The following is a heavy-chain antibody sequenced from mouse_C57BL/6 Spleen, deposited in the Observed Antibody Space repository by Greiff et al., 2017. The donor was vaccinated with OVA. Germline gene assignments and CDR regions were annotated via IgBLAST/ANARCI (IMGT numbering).Heavy chain of an antibody. CDR1: GYTFTSYW. D-gene: IGHD1-1*01. CDR2: IYPGSGST. V-gene: IGHV1-55*01. Sequence: QVQLQQSGAELVKPGASVKMSCKASGYTFTSYWITWVKQRPGQGLEWIGDIYPGSGSTNYNEKFKSKATLTVDTSSSTAYMQLSSLTSEDSAVYYCARSADGSSYYYFDYWGQGTTLTVSS. CDR3: ARSADGSSYYYFDY. J-gene: IGHJ2*01.